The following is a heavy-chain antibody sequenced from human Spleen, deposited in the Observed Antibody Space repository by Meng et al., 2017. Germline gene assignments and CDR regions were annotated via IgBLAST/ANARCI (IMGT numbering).Heavy chain of an antibody. CDR3: ARGPTTMAHDFDY. V-gene: IGHV4-34*01. J-gene: IGHJ4*02. Sequence: QVPLLRCGAGLLKPSETLSLTCTVYGGSFSGYYCSWIRQPPGKGLEWIGEINHSGSTNYNPSLESRATISVDTSQNTLSLKLSSVTAADSAVYYCARGPTTMAHDFDYWGQGTLVTVSS. CDR1: GGSFSGYY. CDR2: INHSGST. D-gene: IGHD4-11*01.